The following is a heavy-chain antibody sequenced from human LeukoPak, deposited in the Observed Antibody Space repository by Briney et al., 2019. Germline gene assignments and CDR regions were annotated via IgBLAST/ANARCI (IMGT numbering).Heavy chain of an antibody. CDR3: ASRRIVGATIDY. CDR1: GGSISSSSYY. J-gene: IGHJ4*02. CDR2: IYYSGST. V-gene: IGHV4-39*01. Sequence: SETLSLTCTVSGGSISSSSYYWGWIRQPPGKGLEWIGSIYYSGSTYYNPSLKSRVTISVDTSKNQFSLKLSSVTAADTAVYYCASRRIVGATIDYWGQGTLGTVSS. D-gene: IGHD1-26*01.